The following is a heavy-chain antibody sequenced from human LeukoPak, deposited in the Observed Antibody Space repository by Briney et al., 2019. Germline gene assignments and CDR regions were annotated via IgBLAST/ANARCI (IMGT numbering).Heavy chain of an antibody. J-gene: IGHJ6*02. V-gene: IGHV4-61*01. CDR2: IYYSGST. CDR1: GXSVSSGSYY. Sequence: SETLSLTCTVSGXSVSSGSYYWSWIRQPPGKGLEWIGYIYYSGSTNYNPSLKSRVTISVDTSKNQFSLKLSSVTAADTAVYYCARDAPFYGSGSYYSYYYYGMDVWGQGTTVTVSS. D-gene: IGHD3-10*01. CDR3: ARDAPFYGSGSYYSYYYYGMDV.